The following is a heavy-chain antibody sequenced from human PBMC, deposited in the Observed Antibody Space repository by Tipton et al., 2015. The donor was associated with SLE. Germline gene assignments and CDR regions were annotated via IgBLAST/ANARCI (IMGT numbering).Heavy chain of an antibody. CDR1: GFTFSSYA. V-gene: IGHV3-23*03. J-gene: IGHJ4*02. Sequence: SLRLSCAASGFTFSSYAMSWVRQAPGKGREWISVNSSGGTTYYADSVKGRFTISSDNSKNKLYLQMNSLRAEDTAVYYCATRQGSGWYQSFDYWGQGSLVTVSS. D-gene: IGHD6-19*01. CDR2: NSSGGTT. CDR3: ATRQGSGWYQSFDY.